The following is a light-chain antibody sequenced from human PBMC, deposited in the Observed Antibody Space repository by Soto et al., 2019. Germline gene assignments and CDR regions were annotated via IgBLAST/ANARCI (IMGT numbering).Light chain of an antibody. Sequence: QSALTQPASVSGSPGQSITISCTGTSSDVGGYNYGSGYQQHPGKAPKLIIYEVSNRPSWVSNRFSGSKSGNTAYLTISGLQAEDEADYYCNSYTSKSTGVFGTGTKLTVL. CDR3: NSYTSKSTGV. CDR2: EVS. CDR1: SSDVGGYNY. V-gene: IGLV2-14*01. J-gene: IGLJ1*01.